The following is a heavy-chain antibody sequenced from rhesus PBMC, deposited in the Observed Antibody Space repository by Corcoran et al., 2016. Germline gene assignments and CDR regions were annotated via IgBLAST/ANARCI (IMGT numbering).Heavy chain of an antibody. V-gene: IGHV4-169*01. Sequence: QLQLQESGPGLVKPSETLSVTCAVSGGSISSSYWSWIRQAPGNGLEWIGYIYGSGSSTNYNPSLKSRVTLSVDTSKNQLSLKLSSVTTADTAVYYCARGLGLLAAGGFDYWGQGVLVTVSS. D-gene: IGHD6-13*01. J-gene: IGHJ4*01. CDR1: GGSISSSY. CDR3: ARGLGLLAAGGFDY. CDR2: IYGSGSST.